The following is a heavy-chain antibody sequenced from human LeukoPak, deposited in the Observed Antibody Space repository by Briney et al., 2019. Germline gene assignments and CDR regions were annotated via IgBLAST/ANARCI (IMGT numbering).Heavy chain of an antibody. CDR2: INPNSGGT. CDR1: GYTFTGYY. CDR3: ARVARLGELSSGRYTNYYYYMDV. Sequence: ASVKVSCKASGYTFTGYYMHWVRQAPGRGLEWMGWINPNSGGTNYAQKFQGRVTMTRDTSISTAYMELSRLRSDDTAVYYCARVARLGELSSGRYTNYYYYMDVWGKGTTVTISS. V-gene: IGHV1-2*02. J-gene: IGHJ6*03. D-gene: IGHD3-16*02.